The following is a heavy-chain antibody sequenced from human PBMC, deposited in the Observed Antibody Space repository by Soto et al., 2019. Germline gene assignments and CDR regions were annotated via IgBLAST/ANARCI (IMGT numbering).Heavy chain of an antibody. CDR2: ISAYNGNT. J-gene: IGHJ5*02. CDR3: AGSLAPINWFDP. V-gene: IGHV1-18*01. D-gene: IGHD2-15*01. Sequence: ASVKVSCKASGYTFTSYVISWVRHAPGQGLEWMGWISAYNGNTNYAQKLQGRVTMTTDTSTSTAYMELRSLRSDDTAVYYCAGSLAPINWFDPWGQGTLVTVSS. CDR1: GYTFTSYV.